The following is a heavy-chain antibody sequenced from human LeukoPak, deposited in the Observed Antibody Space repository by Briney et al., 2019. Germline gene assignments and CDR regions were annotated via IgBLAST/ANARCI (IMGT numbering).Heavy chain of an antibody. CDR1: GFTFSSYG. D-gene: IGHD1-26*01. CDR2: ISYDGSNK. Sequence: SGGSLRLSCAASGFTFSSYGMHWVRQAPGKGLEWVAVISYDGSNKYYADSVKGRFTISRDNSKNTLYLQMNSLRAEDTAVYYCAKDPVLGSYGVFDSWGQGTLVTASS. V-gene: IGHV3-30*18. J-gene: IGHJ4*02. CDR3: AKDPVLGSYGVFDS.